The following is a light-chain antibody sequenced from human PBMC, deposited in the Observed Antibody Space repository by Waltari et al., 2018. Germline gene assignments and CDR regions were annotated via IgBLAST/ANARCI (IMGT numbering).Light chain of an antibody. CDR1: PSISRY. V-gene: IGKV3-20*01. J-gene: IGKJ1*01. CDR3: QNHERLPAM. Sequence: EIVLTQSPGTLSLSPGERATLSCRASPSISRYLAWYQQKPGQAPRLLIYSASSRATGIPDRFRGSGSGTDFSLTISRLEPEDFAVYYCQNHERLPAMFGQGTKVEIK. CDR2: SAS.